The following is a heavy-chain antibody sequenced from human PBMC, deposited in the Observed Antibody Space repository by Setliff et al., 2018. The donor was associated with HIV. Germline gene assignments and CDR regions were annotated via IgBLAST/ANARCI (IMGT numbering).Heavy chain of an antibody. D-gene: IGHD3-16*01. CDR1: GGSISSLY. CDR3: ARDPRGGLGWGGYFDY. J-gene: IGHJ4*02. CDR2: IYRGGST. V-gene: IGHV4-4*07. Sequence: ASETLSLTCTVSGGSISSLYWSWIRQPAGKGLEWIGHIYRGGSTNYNPSLKSRLTISLDKSKNQFSLKLSSVTAADTAIYYCARDPRGGLGWGGYFDYWGQGTLVTVSS.